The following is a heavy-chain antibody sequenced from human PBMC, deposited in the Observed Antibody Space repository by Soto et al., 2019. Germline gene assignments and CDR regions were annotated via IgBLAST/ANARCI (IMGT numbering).Heavy chain of an antibody. CDR3: AKGATTTTFKSFDS. V-gene: IGHV3-9*01. J-gene: IGHJ4*02. CDR1: GFTFDHYA. CDR2: ISWNGGSV. D-gene: IGHD1-26*01. Sequence: EVQLVESGGGLVQPGRSLRLSCAASGFTFDHYAMHWVRQVPGKGLEWVSGISWNGGSVGYADSVKGRFTISRDNAKNSLFLQMNGLRVEDTALYYCAKGATTTTFKSFDSWGQGTLVTVSS.